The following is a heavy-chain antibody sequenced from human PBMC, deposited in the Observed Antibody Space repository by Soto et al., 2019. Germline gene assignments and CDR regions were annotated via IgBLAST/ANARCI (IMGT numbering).Heavy chain of an antibody. CDR3: ARDQISHSSSSPSAYYYYYYGMDV. V-gene: IGHV6-1*01. CDR2: TYYRSKWYN. Sequence: LSQTLSLTCAISGDSVSSNSAAWNWIRQSPSRGLEWLGRTYYRSKWYNDYAVSVKSRITINPDTSKNQFSLQLNSVTPEDTAVYYCARDQISHSSSSPSAYYYYYYGMDVWGQGTTVTVSS. D-gene: IGHD6-6*01. CDR1: GDSVSSNSAA. J-gene: IGHJ6*02.